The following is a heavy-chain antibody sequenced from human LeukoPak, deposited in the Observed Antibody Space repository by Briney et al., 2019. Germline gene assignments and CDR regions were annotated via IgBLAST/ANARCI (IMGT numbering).Heavy chain of an antibody. J-gene: IGHJ4*02. D-gene: IGHD3-10*01. CDR2: ISYDGSNK. V-gene: IGHV3-30-3*01. CDR1: GFTFSSYA. Sequence: GGSLRLSCAASGFTFSSYAMHWVRQAPCKGLEWVAVISYDGSNKYYADSVKGRFTISRDNTKNTLYLQMNSLRAEDTAVYYCARDETEYPYYYGSGSYYGTFDYWGQGTLVTVSS. CDR3: ARDETEYPYYYGSGSYYGTFDY.